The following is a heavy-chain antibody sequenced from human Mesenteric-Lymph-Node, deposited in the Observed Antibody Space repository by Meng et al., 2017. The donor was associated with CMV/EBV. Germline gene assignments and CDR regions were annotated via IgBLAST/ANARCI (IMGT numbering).Heavy chain of an antibody. J-gene: IGHJ4*02. CDR3: ARALDYSNPRGFDY. CDR2: IYYSGST. CDR1: GGSISSGGNY. D-gene: IGHD4-11*01. Sequence: SGGSISSGGNYWSWIRQHPGKGLEWIGYIYYSGSTYYNPSLKSRVTISVDTSKNQFSLKLSSVTAADTAVYYCARALDYSNPRGFDYWGQGTPVTVSS. V-gene: IGHV4-31*02.